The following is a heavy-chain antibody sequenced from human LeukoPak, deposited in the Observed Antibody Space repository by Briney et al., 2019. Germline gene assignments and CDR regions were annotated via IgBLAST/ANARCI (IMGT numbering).Heavy chain of an antibody. CDR1: GGTFGTYA. CDR3: ARVPQGSSWPYYFDY. V-gene: IGHV1-69*04. D-gene: IGHD6-13*01. CDR2: IVPILGTA. J-gene: IGHJ4*02. Sequence: SGNVSCKASGGTFGTYAISWVRQAPGQGLEWVGRIVPILGTANYAQNFQGRVTITADRSTTTAYMELSSLRSEDTAVYYCARVPQGSSWPYYFDYWGQGTLVTVSS.